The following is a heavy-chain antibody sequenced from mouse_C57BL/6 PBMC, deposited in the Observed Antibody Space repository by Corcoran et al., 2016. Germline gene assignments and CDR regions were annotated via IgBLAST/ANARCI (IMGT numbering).Heavy chain of an antibody. V-gene: IGHV1-26*01. CDR2: INPNNGGT. J-gene: IGHJ3*01. Sequence: EVQLQQSGPVLVKPGASVKMSCKASGYTFTDYYVNWVKQSHGKSLEWIGDINPNNGGTSYNQKFKGKATLTVDKSSSTAYMELRSLTSEDSAVYYWARGGFAYWGQGTLVTVSA. CDR3: ARGGFAY. CDR1: GYTFTDYY.